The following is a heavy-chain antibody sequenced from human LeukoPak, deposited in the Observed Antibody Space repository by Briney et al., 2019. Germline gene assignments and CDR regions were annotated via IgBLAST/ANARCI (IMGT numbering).Heavy chain of an antibody. CDR1: GYTFTGYY. D-gene: IGHD2-2*01. J-gene: IGHJ5*02. V-gene: IGHV1-2*02. CDR3: ARANVVVPAAQEPDNWFDP. Sequence: ASVKVSCKASGYTFTGYYMHWVRQAPGQGLEWMGWINPNSGGTNYAQKFRGRVTMTRDTSISTAYMELSRLRSDDTAVYYCARANVVVPAAQEPDNWFDPWGQGTLVTVSS. CDR2: INPNSGGT.